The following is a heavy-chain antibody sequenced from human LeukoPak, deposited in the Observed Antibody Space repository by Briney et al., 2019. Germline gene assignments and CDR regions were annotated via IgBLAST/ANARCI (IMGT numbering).Heavy chain of an antibody. V-gene: IGHV1-8*02. CDR1: GDTFTSYG. Sequence: ASVKVSCKASGDTFTSYGISWVRQAPGQGLEWMGWMNPNSGNTGYAQKFQGRVTMTRNTSISTAYMELSSLRSEDTAVYYCARGGSSSRGSYPYWGQGTLVTVSS. J-gene: IGHJ4*02. CDR2: MNPNSGNT. D-gene: IGHD1-26*01. CDR3: ARGGSSSRGSYPY.